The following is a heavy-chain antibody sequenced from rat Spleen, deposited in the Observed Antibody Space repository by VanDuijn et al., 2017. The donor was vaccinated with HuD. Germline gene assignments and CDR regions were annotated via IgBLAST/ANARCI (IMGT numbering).Heavy chain of an antibody. J-gene: IGHJ4*01. CDR2: ISSGGST. CDR3: ARASYVMDA. V-gene: IGHV2S8*01. CDR1: GFSLTSYG. Sequence: QVQLKESGPDLVQPSQTLSLTCTVSGFSLTSYGVSWVRQPPGKGLEWIAAISSGGSTYYNSVLKSRLSISRDTSKSQVFLKMNSLQTEDTAMYFCARASYVMDAWGQGASVTVSS.